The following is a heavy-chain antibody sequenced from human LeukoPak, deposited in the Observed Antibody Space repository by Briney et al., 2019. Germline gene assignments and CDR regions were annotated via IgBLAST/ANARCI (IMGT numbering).Heavy chain of an antibody. CDR1: GYTFTGYD. V-gene: IGHV1-8*01. D-gene: IGHD6-13*01. J-gene: IGHJ4*02. CDR3: ARGPTGYSSSWYYY. CDR2: MNPNSGNT. Sequence: ASVKVSCKTSGYTFTGYDINWVRQATGQGLEWMGWMNPNSGNTGYAQKFQGRVTMTRNTSISTAYMELSSLRSEDTAVYYCARGPTGYSSSWYYYWGQGTLVTVSS.